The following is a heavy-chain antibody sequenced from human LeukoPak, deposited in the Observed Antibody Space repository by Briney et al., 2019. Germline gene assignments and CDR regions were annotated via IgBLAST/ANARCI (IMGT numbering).Heavy chain of an antibody. V-gene: IGHV1-3*01. D-gene: IGHD3-16*01. J-gene: IGHJ6*02. Sequence: ASVKVSCKASGYTFTSYAMHWVRQAPGQRLEWMGWINAGNGNAKYSQKFQGRVTITRDTSASTAYMELSSLRSEDTAVYYCARVWGSMGPAYGMDVWGQGTTVTVSS. CDR1: GYTFTSYA. CDR3: ARVWGSMGPAYGMDV. CDR2: INAGNGNA.